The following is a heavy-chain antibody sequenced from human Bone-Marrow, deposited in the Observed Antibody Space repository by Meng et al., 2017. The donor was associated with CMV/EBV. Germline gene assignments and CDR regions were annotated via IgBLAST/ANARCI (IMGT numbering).Heavy chain of an antibody. CDR2: ISTYNGNT. CDR3: ARDTLSWNFDY. CDR1: GYTFTNSD. Sequence: ASVKVSCKASGYTFTNSDITWVRQAPGQGLEWMGWISTYNGNTNYAQKLQGRVTMTTDTSTSTAYMELRSLRSDDTAVYYCARDTLSWNFDYWGQGTLVTVSS. J-gene: IGHJ4*02. V-gene: IGHV1-18*01. D-gene: IGHD6-13*01.